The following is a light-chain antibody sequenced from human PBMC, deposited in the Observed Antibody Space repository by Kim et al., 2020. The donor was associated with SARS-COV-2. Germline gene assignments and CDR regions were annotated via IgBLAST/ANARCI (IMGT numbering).Light chain of an antibody. CDR2: YDS. J-gene: IGLJ3*02. CDR3: QVWDSSSDHPV. Sequence: LTQPPSVSVAPGKTARITCGGNNIGSKSVHWSQQKPGQAPVLVIYYDSDRPSGIPERFSGSNSGNTATLTISRVEAGDEADYYCQVWDSSSDHPVFGGGTQLTVL. CDR1: NIGSKS. V-gene: IGLV3-21*04.